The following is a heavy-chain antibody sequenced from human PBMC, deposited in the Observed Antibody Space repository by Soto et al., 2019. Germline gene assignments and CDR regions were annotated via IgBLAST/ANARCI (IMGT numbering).Heavy chain of an antibody. CDR3: ARAAYSGTNWFDP. V-gene: IGHV4-39*01. J-gene: IGHJ5*02. D-gene: IGHD2-15*01. CDR2: IYYTGST. CDR1: GGSISSTIYY. Sequence: SETLSLTCTVSGGSISSTIYYWGWIRQPPGKGLEWIGSIYYTGSTYYNPSLKSRVTLSVDTSKNQFSLKLSSVTAADTALYYCARAAYSGTNWFDPWGQGTLVTVSS.